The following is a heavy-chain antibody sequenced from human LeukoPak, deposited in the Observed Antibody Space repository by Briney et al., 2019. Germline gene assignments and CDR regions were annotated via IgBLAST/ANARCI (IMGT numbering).Heavy chain of an antibody. CDR2: IKQDGSEK. V-gene: IGHV3-7*01. CDR1: GFTFSSYW. D-gene: IGHD5-12*01. J-gene: IGHJ4*02. CDR3: ARAGGYASSWAY. Sequence: GGSLRLSCATSGFTFSSYWMSWVRQGPGKGLEWVANIKQDGSEKNYVDSVKGRFTISRDNAKSSLDLQMNSLRGEDTAVYYCARAGGYASSWAYWGQGTLVTVSS.